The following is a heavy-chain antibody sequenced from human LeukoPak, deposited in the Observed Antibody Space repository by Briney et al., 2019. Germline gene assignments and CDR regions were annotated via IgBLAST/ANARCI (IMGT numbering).Heavy chain of an antibody. V-gene: IGHV1-69*05. CDR1: GGTFSSNA. J-gene: IGHJ4*02. D-gene: IGHD3-9*01. Sequence: GSSVKVSCKASGGTFSSNAISWVRQAPGQGLEWMGRIIPIFGTANYAQKFQGRVTITTDESTSTAYMELSSLRSEDTAVYYCAREGGSYYDILTGAAARGDYFDYWGQGTLVTVSS. CDR2: IIPIFGTA. CDR3: AREGGSYYDILTGAAARGDYFDY.